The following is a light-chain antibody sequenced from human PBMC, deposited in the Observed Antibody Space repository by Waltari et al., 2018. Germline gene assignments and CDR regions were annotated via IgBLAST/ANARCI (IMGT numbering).Light chain of an antibody. Sequence: IQLTQSPTFLSTSVGDRVPNTCRANQDSSSYLAVYQQKPGEAPNRLISAASTLQSAVPARVSGSGAGTEFTLTISSLQSEDIATYYCQQLLSYPLTFGGGTKVEIK. V-gene: IGKV1-9*01. CDR2: AAS. CDR1: QDSSSY. CDR3: QQLLSYPLT. J-gene: IGKJ4*01.